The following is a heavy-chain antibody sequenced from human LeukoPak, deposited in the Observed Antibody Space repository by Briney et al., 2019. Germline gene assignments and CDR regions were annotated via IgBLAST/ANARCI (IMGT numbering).Heavy chain of an antibody. V-gene: IGHV1-2*02. CDR1: GYTFTGHY. J-gene: IGHJ4*01. Sequence: GASVKVSCKASGYTFTGHYMHWLRQAPGQGLEWMGWINPNSGGTNYAQKFQGRVTVTRDTSISTAYMELSRLRSDDSAVYYCASLNLPDSSGYYDDWGHGTLVTVSS. CDR2: INPNSGGT. D-gene: IGHD3-22*01. CDR3: ASLNLPDSSGYYDD.